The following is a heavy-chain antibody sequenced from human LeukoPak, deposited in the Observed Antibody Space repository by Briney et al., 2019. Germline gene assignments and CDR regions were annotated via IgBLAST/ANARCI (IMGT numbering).Heavy chain of an antibody. J-gene: IGHJ4*02. V-gene: IGHV3-23*01. CDR1: GFTFSTYV. CDR3: ASGPPFLKYFEY. CDR2: ISVGAEYI. Sequence: PGGSLRLSCAASGFTFSTYVMNWFRQAPGKGLEWVSTISVGAEYIFYADSVKGRFTISRDDSNNALYLQMHSLRAEDTALYYCASGPPFLKYFEYWGQGTLGTVSS. D-gene: IGHD3-3*01.